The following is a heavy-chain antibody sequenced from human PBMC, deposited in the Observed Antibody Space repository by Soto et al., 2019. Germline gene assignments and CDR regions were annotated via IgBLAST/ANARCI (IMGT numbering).Heavy chain of an antibody. CDR3: TTGLSNGYYNFDY. V-gene: IGHV3-15*01. D-gene: IGHD3-22*01. J-gene: IGHJ4*02. CDR1: GFTFSNAW. Sequence: PGGSLRQSCEASGFTFSNAWMSWVRQAPGKGLEWVGRIKGEADGGTTDYAAPVKGRITISRDHSKDTLYLQMNSLKTEDTAVYYCTTGLSNGYYNFDYWGQGT. CDR2: IKGEADGGTT.